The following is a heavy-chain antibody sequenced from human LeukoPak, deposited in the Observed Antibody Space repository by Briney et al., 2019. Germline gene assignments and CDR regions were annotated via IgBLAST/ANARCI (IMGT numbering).Heavy chain of an antibody. D-gene: IGHD3-16*02. Sequence: TSETLSLTCSVSGYSISSGYYWGWIRQPPGKGLEWIGSIYHSGSTYYNPSLKSRVTISVDTSKNQFSLKLSSVTAADTAVYYCARAPMITFGGVIAPFDYWGQGTLVTVSS. CDR1: GYSISSGYY. CDR3: ARAPMITFGGVIAPFDY. J-gene: IGHJ4*02. CDR2: IYHSGST. V-gene: IGHV4-38-2*02.